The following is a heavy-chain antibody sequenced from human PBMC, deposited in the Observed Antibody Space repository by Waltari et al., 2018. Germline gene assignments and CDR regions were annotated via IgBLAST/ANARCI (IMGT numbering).Heavy chain of an antibody. CDR2: ISSSSSYI. V-gene: IGHV3-21*01. J-gene: IGHJ4*02. Sequence: EVQLVESGGGLVKPGGSLRLSCAASGFTFSSYSMNWVRQAPGKVLEWVSSISSSSSYIYYADSVKGRFTISRDNAKNSLYLQMNSLRAEDTAVYYCANIQTRYCSSTSCYEGFDYWGQGTLVTVSS. D-gene: IGHD2-2*01. CDR3: ANIQTRYCSSTSCYEGFDY. CDR1: GFTFSSYS.